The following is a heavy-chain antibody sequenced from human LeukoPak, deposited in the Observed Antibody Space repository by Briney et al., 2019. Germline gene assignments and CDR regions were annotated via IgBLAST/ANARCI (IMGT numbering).Heavy chain of an antibody. V-gene: IGHV4-34*01. CDR1: GGSFSGYY. D-gene: IGHD3-22*01. J-gene: IGHJ5*02. CDR2: INHSGST. CDR3: ARDSHYYDSGGYFYVVGSWFDP. Sequence: SETLSLTCAVYGGSFSGYYWSWIRQPPGKGLEWIGEINHSGSTNYNPSLKSRVTISVDTSKNQFSLKLSSVTAADTAVYYCARDSHYYDSGGYFYVVGSWFDPWGQGTLVTVSS.